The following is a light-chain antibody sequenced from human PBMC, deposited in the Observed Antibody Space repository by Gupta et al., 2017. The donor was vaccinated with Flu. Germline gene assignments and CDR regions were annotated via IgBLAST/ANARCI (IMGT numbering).Light chain of an antibody. CDR1: SSNVGGYNF. J-gene: IGLJ1*01. V-gene: IGLV2-23*01. CDR3: CSYVGSSTYF. CDR2: EGI. Sequence: QSALTQPASVSGSPGQSITISCSGTSSNVGGYNFVSLYQQHPGKAPKLMIYEGIKRPSGVSNRFSASKSGNTASLTISGLQAEDEADYYCCSYVGSSTYFFGSGTKVSVL.